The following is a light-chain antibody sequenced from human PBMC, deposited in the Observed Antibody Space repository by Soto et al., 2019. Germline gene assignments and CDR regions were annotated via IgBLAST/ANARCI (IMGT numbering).Light chain of an antibody. CDR2: AAS. CDR3: QHYNSYSEA. V-gene: IGKV1-39*01. CDR1: QSISSY. J-gene: IGKJ1*01. Sequence: IQMTQSPSSLSASVVDRVTITCRASQSISSYLNWYQQKPGKAPKLLIYAASSLQSGVPSRLSGSGYGTDFTITISSMQTDDFATYYCQHYNSYSEAFGHGTKVDIK.